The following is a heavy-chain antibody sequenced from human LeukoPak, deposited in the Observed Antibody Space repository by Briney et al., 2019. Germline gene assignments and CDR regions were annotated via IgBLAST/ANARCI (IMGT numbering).Heavy chain of an antibody. CDR2: INHSGST. J-gene: IGHJ4*02. CDR3: ARGRRRRWLQLGVGFDY. D-gene: IGHD5-24*01. V-gene: IGHV4-34*01. Sequence: SETLSLTCAVYGGSFSGYYWSWIRQPPGKGLEWIGVINHSGSTNYNPSLKSRVTISVDTSKNQFSLKLSSVTAADTAVYYCARGRRRRWLQLGVGFDYWGQGTLVTVSS. CDR1: GGSFSGYY.